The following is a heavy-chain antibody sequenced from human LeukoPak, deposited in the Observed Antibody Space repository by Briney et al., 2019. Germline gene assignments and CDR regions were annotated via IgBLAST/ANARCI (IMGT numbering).Heavy chain of an antibody. Sequence: SETLSLTCTVSGGSIRSSYYYWGWIRQPPGKGLEWIGSIYDSGSTYYNPSLKSRVTISVDTSKNQFSLKLSSVTAADTAVYYCARDTGDRTFDYWGQGTLSPSPQ. CDR1: GGSIRSSYYY. CDR2: IYDSGST. D-gene: IGHD7-27*01. V-gene: IGHV4-39*01. CDR3: ARDTGDRTFDY. J-gene: IGHJ4*02.